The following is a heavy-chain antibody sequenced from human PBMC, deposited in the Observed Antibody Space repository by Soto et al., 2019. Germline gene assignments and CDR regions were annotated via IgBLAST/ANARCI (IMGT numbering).Heavy chain of an antibody. CDR1: GYTFIGYY. J-gene: IGHJ4*02. D-gene: IGHD2-21*01. CDR2: INPDNGGT. CDR3: ARDPHKPVDI. Sequence: ASVKGSCKVSGYTFIGYYVHWVRQAPGQGLEWMGWINPDNGGTNYAQKFRGRVTMTRDTSTSTVYRKLSRLRSDDAAFYYCARDPHKPVDIWGTGIQVTRSS. V-gene: IGHV1-2*02.